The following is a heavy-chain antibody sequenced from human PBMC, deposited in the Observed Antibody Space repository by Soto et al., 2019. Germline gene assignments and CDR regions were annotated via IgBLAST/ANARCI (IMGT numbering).Heavy chain of an antibody. CDR1: GYTFTRSG. V-gene: IGHV1-18*01. Sequence: ASVKVSCKASGYTFTRSGISWVRQAPGQGLEWMRWISTYNGGTNYAQTFQGRVTMTTDTSTSTVHMEVRSLRSDDTAVYYCAREGVAPYYYYGMDVWGQGTPVTSP. D-gene: IGHD5-12*01. CDR3: AREGVAPYYYYGMDV. J-gene: IGHJ6*02. CDR2: ISTYNGGT.